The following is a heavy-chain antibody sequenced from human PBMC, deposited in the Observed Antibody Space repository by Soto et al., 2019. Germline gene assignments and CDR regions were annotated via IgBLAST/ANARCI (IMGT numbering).Heavy chain of an antibody. CDR2: INSDGSST. D-gene: IGHD3-9*01. CDR3: ARDLDISPPSFDY. V-gene: IGHV3-74*01. Sequence: PVGSMRLSCASSGFTFSSYWMHLVRQAPGKGLVWVSRINSDGSSTSYADSVKGRFTISRDNAKNTLYLQMNSLRAEDTAVYYCARDLDISPPSFDYWGQGTLVTVSS. J-gene: IGHJ4*02. CDR1: GFTFSSYW.